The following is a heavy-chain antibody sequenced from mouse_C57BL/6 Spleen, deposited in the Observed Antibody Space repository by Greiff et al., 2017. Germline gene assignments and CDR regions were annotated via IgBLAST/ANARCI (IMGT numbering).Heavy chain of an antibody. CDR1: GFNIKDDY. V-gene: IGHV14-4*01. D-gene: IGHD1-1*01. CDR3: TTGSYGSSYGYFDV. J-gene: IGHJ1*03. CDR2: IDPENGDT. Sequence: VQLQQSGAELVRPGASVKLSCTASGFNIKDDYMHWVKQRPEQGLEWIGWIDPENGDTEYASKFQGKATIAADTSSNTAYLQLSSLTSEDTAVYYCTTGSYGSSYGYFDVWGTGTTVTVSS.